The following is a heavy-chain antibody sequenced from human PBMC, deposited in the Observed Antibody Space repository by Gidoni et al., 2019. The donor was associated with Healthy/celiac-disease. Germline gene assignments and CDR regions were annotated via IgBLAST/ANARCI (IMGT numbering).Heavy chain of an antibody. CDR1: GFTFSSYG. CDR2: IWYDGSNK. D-gene: IGHD4-4*01. Sequence: QVQLVESGGGVVQPGRSLRLSCAASGFTFSSYGMHWVRQAPGKGLEWVAVIWYDGSNKYYADSVKGRFTISRDNSKNTLYLQMNSLRSEDTAVYYCAREASTVTTSNDDWRRRPTPKYYMDVWGKGTTVTVSS. CDR3: AREASTVTTSNDDWRRRPTPKYYMDV. J-gene: IGHJ6*03. V-gene: IGHV3-33*01.